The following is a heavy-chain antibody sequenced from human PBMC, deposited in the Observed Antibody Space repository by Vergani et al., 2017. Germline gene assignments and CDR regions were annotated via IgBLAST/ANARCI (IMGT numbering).Heavy chain of an antibody. Sequence: EVQLLESGGGLVQPGGSLRLSCAASGFTFSSYAMSWVRQAPGKGLEWVSAISGSGGSTYYADSVKGRFTISRDNSKNTLYLQMNSLRAEDTAVSYCAKREKRFLGYYGMDVWGQGTTVTVSS. CDR1: GFTFSSYA. V-gene: IGHV3-23*01. CDR3: AKREKRFLGYYGMDV. D-gene: IGHD3-3*01. CDR2: ISGSGGST. J-gene: IGHJ6*02.